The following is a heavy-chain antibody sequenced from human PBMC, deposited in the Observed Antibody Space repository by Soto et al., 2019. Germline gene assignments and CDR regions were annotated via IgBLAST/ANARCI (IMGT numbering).Heavy chain of an antibody. CDR2: IYFSGST. Sequence: PSETLSLTCTVSGGSINSTGYYWGWIRQPPGKGLEWIGSIYFSGSTNYNPSLKSRVTISVDTSKNQFSLKLTSVTAADTAVYYCARDRATMVRGVIDWTYGMDVWGQGTTVTVSS. D-gene: IGHD3-10*01. CDR1: GGSINSTGYY. CDR3: ARDRATMVRGVIDWTYGMDV. J-gene: IGHJ6*02. V-gene: IGHV4-39*07.